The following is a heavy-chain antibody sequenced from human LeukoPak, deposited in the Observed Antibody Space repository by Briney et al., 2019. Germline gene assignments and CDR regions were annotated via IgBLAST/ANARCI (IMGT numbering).Heavy chain of an antibody. D-gene: IGHD3-3*01. CDR2: VHYTGNT. Sequence: SETLSLTCTVSGGSITTHANYWAWIRQPPGRGLEWIGGVHYTGNTYSNTSLKSRVTMSVDTSKNRFSLNLSSVTAADTAVYYCARRSGVWYFDYWGRGILVTVSP. CDR3: ARRSGVWYFDY. J-gene: IGHJ4*02. V-gene: IGHV4-39*01. CDR1: GGSITTHANY.